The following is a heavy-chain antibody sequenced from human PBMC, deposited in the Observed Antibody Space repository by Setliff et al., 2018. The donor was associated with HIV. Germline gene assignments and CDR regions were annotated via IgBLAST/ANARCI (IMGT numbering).Heavy chain of an antibody. CDR2: IIPIFGTA. Sequence: SVKVSCKAYGGTFSNYGISWVRQAPGQGLEWMGGIIPIFGTANYAQKFQGRVTITADASTSTAYMELSSLSSEDTAVYYCARGIQLWSNYGMDVWGQGTTVTVSS. CDR3: ARGIQLWSNYGMDV. V-gene: IGHV1-69*13. J-gene: IGHJ6*02. D-gene: IGHD5-18*01. CDR1: GGTFSNYG.